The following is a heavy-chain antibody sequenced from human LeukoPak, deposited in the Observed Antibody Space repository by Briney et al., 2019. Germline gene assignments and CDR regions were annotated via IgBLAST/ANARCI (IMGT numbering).Heavy chain of an antibody. CDR3: ARDSSAEKGQQLAN. J-gene: IGHJ4*02. V-gene: IGHV3-7*04. CDR2: VNQYGNEK. Sequence: GGSLRLSCAASGFTFSSYWMSWVRQAPGKGLEWVANVNQYGNEKYYVDSVRGRFTISKDNAKNSLFLQMNSLRAEDTAIYYCARDSSAEKGQQLANWGQGTLVTVSS. D-gene: IGHD6-13*01. CDR1: GFTFSSYW.